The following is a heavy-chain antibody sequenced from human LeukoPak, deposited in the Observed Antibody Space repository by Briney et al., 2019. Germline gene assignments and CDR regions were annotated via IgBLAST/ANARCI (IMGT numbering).Heavy chain of an antibody. CDR1: GYTFIDYF. J-gene: IGHJ4*02. CDR3: ARDLPSTSNWELDY. CDR2: INPNTGGT. D-gene: IGHD7-27*01. Sequence: EASVKVSCKTSGYTFIDYFIHWVRRTPGQGLEWMGRINPNTGGTDDAQNFQDRVTMTRDTSINAVYMELNRLTSDDTAVYYCARDLPSTSNWELDYWGQGTLVTVSS. V-gene: IGHV1-2*06.